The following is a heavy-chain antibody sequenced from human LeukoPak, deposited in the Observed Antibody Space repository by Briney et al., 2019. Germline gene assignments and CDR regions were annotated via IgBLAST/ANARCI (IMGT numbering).Heavy chain of an antibody. CDR3: AKQSYARSLGE. CDR1: GFPFSDFS. V-gene: IGHV3-23*01. J-gene: IGHJ4*02. Sequence: GGSLRLSCAPSGFPFSDFSMSWVRQAPGKGLEWISTTNSGGTSTYYAESVKGRFTISRDNSKNTLYLQMSSLRVEDAAVYYCAKQSYARSLGEGGPGTLVSVSS. D-gene: IGHD2-8*01. CDR2: TNSGGTST.